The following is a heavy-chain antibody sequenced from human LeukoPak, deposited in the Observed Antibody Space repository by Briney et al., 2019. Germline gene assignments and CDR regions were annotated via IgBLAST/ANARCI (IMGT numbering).Heavy chain of an antibody. J-gene: IGHJ4*02. V-gene: IGHV1-18*04. Sequence: GASVKVSCKASGYTFTSYGISRVRQAPGQGLEWMGWISAYNGKTNYAQKLQGRVTMTTDTSASTAYMELRSLRSDDTAVYYCARAEIYCSGGSCYPVGADYWGQGTLVTVSS. CDR2: ISAYNGKT. D-gene: IGHD2-15*01. CDR1: GYTFTSYG. CDR3: ARAEIYCSGGSCYPVGADY.